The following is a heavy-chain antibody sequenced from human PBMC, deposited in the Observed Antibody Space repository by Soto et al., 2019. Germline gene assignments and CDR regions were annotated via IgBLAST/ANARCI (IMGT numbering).Heavy chain of an antibody. Sequence: QVQLVESGGGVVQPGRSLRLSCAASGFTFSSDGRHWVRQAPGKGLEWVAVIWYDGSNKYYADSVKGRFTISRDNSKNTLYLQMNSLRAEDTAVYYCARQQRIVGAWSYFDYWGQGTLVTVSS. CDR1: GFTFSSDG. J-gene: IGHJ4*02. V-gene: IGHV3-33*01. CDR3: ARQQRIVGAWSYFDY. D-gene: IGHD1-26*01. CDR2: IWYDGSNK.